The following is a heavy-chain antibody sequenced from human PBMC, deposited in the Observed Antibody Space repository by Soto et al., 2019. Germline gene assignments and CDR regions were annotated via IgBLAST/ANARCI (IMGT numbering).Heavy chain of an antibody. V-gene: IGHV4-59*01. CDR1: RGSININY. D-gene: IGHD2-2*01. CDR3: ARYYCSSDTCYYFDY. J-gene: IGHJ4*02. CDR2: IYYTGST. Sequence: SWSLALTCGVSRGSININYWSWIRQTPGKGLEWIGYIYYTGSTNYNPSLKSRVSFSVDTSKNQFSLKLSSVTAADTAVYYCARYYCSSDTCYYFDYWGQGTLVPVSS.